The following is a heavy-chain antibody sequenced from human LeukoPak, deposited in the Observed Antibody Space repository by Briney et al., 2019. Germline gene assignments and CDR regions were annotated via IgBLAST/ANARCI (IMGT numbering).Heavy chain of an antibody. CDR1: GFTFSSYG. CDR2: IRCDGSNK. D-gene: IGHD2-2*01. CDR3: AKELPHRVVPAAMHALDY. V-gene: IGHV3-30*02. Sequence: GGSLRLSCAASGFTFSSYGMHWVRQAPGKGLEWVAFIRCDGSNKYYADSVKGRFTISRDNSKNTLYLQMNSLRAEDTAVYYCAKELPHRVVPAAMHALDYWGQGTLVTVSS. J-gene: IGHJ4*02.